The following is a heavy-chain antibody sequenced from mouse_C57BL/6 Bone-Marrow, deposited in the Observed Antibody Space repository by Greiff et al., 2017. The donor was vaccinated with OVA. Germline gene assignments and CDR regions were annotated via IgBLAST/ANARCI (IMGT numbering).Heavy chain of an antibody. D-gene: IGHD2-12*01. CDR1: GYTFTSYW. V-gene: IGHV1-69*01. J-gene: IGHJ4*01. CDR3: ARLTYYSGAMDY. Sequence: QVQLQQPGAELVMPGASVKLSCKASGYTFTSYWMHWVKQRPGQGLEWIGEIDPSDSYTNYNQKFKGKSTLTVDKSSSTAYMQLSSLTSEDSEVYYCARLTYYSGAMDYWGQGTSVTVSS. CDR2: IDPSDSYT.